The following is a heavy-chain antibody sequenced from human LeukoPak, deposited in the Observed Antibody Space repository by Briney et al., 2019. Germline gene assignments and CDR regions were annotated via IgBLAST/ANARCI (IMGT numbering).Heavy chain of an antibody. Sequence: PSETLSLTCAVYGGSFSGYYWSWLRQPPGKGLEWIVEINHSGSTNYNPSLKSLVTISVETSNKQFSLMPSSVTSADTAVYYCARGRRATKCLDYWGQGTLVTVSS. D-gene: IGHD1-26*01. CDR1: GGSFSGYY. V-gene: IGHV4-34*01. J-gene: IGHJ4*02. CDR3: ARGRRATKCLDY. CDR2: INHSGST.